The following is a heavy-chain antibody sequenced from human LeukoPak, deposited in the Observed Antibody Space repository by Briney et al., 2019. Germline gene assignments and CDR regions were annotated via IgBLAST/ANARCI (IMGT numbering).Heavy chain of an antibody. CDR1: GYTFTGYY. J-gene: IGHJ5*02. Sequence: GASVKVSCKASGYTFTGYYMHWVRQAPGQGLEWMGRINPNSGGTNYAQKFQGRVTMTRDTSISTADMELSRLRSDDTAVYYCARDKRAYATWFDPWGQGTLVTVSS. CDR2: INPNSGGT. CDR3: ARDKRAYATWFDP. D-gene: IGHD2-8*01. V-gene: IGHV1-2*06.